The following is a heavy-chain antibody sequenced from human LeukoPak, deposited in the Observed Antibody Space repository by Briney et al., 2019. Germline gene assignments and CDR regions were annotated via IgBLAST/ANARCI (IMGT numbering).Heavy chain of an antibody. J-gene: IGHJ5*02. D-gene: IGHD3-3*01. CDR1: GFIFCSCA. Sequence: GGSLRLSCAASGFIFCSCAMHWVRQAPGKGLEYVAAISGNGDSTYYANSVKGRFTISRDNSKNTLYLQMGSLRAEDMAVYYCVREVYDGNWFDPWGQGTLVTVSS. V-gene: IGHV3-64*01. CDR3: VREVYDGNWFDP. CDR2: ISGNGDST.